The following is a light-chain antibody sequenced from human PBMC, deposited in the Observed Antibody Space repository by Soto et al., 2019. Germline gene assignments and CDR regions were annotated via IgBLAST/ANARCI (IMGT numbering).Light chain of an antibody. J-gene: IGKJ4*01. CDR1: QSVSSEK. CDR3: QQYNHWPLT. CDR2: GAS. Sequence: EIVLTQSPGTLSLSPGERASLSCRASQSVSSEKLAWYQQKPGQAPRLLIFGASGRATGIPERFSGSGSGTDFSLTISSLQSEDFAVYYCQQYNHWPLTFGGGTKVDI. V-gene: IGKV3D-15*01.